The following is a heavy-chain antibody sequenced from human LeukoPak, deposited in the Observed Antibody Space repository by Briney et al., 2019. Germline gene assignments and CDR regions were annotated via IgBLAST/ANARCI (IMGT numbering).Heavy chain of an antibody. V-gene: IGHV3-30-3*01. Sequence: GGSLRLSCAASGFTFSSYAMRWVRQAPGKGLEWVAVISYDGSNKYYADSVKGRFTISRDNSKNTLYLQMNSLRAEDTAVYYCAREGYYYDSSGYHYWGQGTLVTVSS. J-gene: IGHJ4*02. CDR2: ISYDGSNK. CDR1: GFTFSSYA. CDR3: AREGYYYDSSGYHY. D-gene: IGHD3-22*01.